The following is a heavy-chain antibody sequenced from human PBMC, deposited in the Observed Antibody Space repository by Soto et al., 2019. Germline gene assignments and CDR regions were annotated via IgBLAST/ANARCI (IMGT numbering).Heavy chain of an antibody. CDR1: GYTFTSYY. CDR3: ARDRYSSSSVYYYYYYMDV. J-gene: IGHJ6*03. CDR2: INPSGGST. D-gene: IGHD6-6*01. V-gene: IGHV1-46*03. Sequence: QVQLVQSGAEVKKPGASVKVSCKASGYTFTSYYMHWVRQAPGQGLEWMGIINPSGGSTSYAQKFQGRVTMTRDTSTSTVYMELSSLSSEDTAVYYCARDRYSSSSVYYYYYYMDVWGKGTTVTVSS.